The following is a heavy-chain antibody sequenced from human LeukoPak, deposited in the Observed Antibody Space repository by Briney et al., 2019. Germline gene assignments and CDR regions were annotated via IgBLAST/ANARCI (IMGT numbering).Heavy chain of an antibody. Sequence: GRSLSLSCAASMHWVRQAPGKGLEWVAVISYDGNVDSVEGRFTISRDNSKKALFLQMNSLRAEDTAVYYCARDVRVGATVGYYFDYWGQGTLVTVSS. J-gene: IGHJ4*02. V-gene: IGHV3-30*03. CDR2: ISYDGN. CDR3: ARDVRVGATVGYYFDY. D-gene: IGHD1-26*01.